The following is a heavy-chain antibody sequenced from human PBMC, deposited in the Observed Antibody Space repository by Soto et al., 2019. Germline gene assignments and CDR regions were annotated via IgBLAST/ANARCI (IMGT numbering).Heavy chain of an antibody. CDR1: GFTFSSYW. CDR3: SCFSSLDLGGVSLDY. V-gene: IGHV3-7*01. J-gene: IGHJ4*02. Sequence: PGGSLRLSCAASGFTFSSYWMSWVRQAPGKGLEWVANIKQDGSEKYYVDSVKGRFTISRDNAKNSLYLQMNSLGAEDTAVYYCSCFSSLDLGGVSLDYWGPGSLVTGSA. CDR2: IKQDGSEK. D-gene: IGHD3-16*01.